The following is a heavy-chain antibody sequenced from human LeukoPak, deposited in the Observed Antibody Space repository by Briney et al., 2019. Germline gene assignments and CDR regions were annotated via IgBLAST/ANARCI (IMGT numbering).Heavy chain of an antibody. Sequence: PSETLSLTCNVSGGSINTGPSFGRWFRQPPGKGLEWIGSVYESGTTYFNPSLKSRLTIAVDSSHNHVSLRLNPVTAEDSAMYFCARSGIFYGSGRGWFGPWGQGTLVSVSS. J-gene: IGHJ5*02. D-gene: IGHD3-10*01. CDR3: ARSGIFYGSGRGWFGP. CDR1: GGSINTGPSF. V-gene: IGHV4-39*02. CDR2: VYESGTT.